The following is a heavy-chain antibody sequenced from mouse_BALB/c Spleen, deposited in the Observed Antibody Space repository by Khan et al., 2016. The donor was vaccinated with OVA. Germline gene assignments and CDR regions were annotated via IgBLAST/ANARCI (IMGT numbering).Heavy chain of an antibody. CDR2: INTETGEP. V-gene: IGHV9-2-1*01. CDR3: ARDRYDYFDY. CDR1: GYTFTDYS. J-gene: IGHJ2*01. Sequence: QIQLVQSGPELKKPGETVKISCKASGYTFTDYSMHWVKQAPGKGLKWMGWINTETGEPTYADDFKGRFAFSLETSASTANLQINNLKNEDTATYFCARDRYDYFDYWGQGTTLTVSS. D-gene: IGHD2-14*01.